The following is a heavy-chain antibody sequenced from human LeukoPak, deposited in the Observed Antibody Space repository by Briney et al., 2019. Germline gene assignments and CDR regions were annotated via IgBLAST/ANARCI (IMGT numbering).Heavy chain of an antibody. CDR3: ARHFRRDYPDSGSSQYFHYIDV. CDR2: IYATGNT. J-gene: IGHJ6*03. CDR1: GGSTSDHY. V-gene: IGHV4-4*09. Sequence: SETLSLTCAVSGGSTSDHYWSWIRQTPGTTLEWIGYIYATGNTNYSPSLKGRVTISLDTSKNHFSLRLRSVTAADTALYYCARHFRRDYPDSGSSQYFHYIDVWGKGTTVVVSS. D-gene: IGHD3-10*01.